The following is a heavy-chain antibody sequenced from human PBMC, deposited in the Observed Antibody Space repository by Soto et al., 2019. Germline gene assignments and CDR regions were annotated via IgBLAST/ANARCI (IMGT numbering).Heavy chain of an antibody. J-gene: IGHJ5*02. D-gene: IGHD3-10*01. Sequence: SVKVSCKASGGTFSSYAISWVRQAPGQGLEWMGGIIPIFGTANYAQKFQGRVTITADESTSTAYMELSSLRSEDTAVYYCARAPWATMVRGAIINLNWFDPWGQGTLVTVSS. CDR3: ARAPWATMVRGAIINLNWFDP. CDR1: GGTFSSYA. V-gene: IGHV1-69*13. CDR2: IIPIFGTA.